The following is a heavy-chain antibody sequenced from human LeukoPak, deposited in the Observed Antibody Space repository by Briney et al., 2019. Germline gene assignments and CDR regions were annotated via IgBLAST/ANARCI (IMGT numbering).Heavy chain of an antibody. D-gene: IGHD1-26*01. Sequence: GXXLRLSCAASGFTFSNAWMSWVRQAPGKGLEWVGRIKSKTDGGTTDYAAPVKGRFTISRDDSKNTLYLQMNSLKTEDTAVYYCTTVIGRPYYYFDYWGQGTLVTVSS. CDR1: GFTFSNAW. CDR2: IKSKTDGGTT. V-gene: IGHV3-15*01. J-gene: IGHJ4*02. CDR3: TTVIGRPYYYFDY.